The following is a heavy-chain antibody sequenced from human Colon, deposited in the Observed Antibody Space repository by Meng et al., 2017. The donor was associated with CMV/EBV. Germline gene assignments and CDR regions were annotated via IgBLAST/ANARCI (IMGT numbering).Heavy chain of an antibody. J-gene: IGHJ6*02. CDR3: AKVYSSGWDDGMDV. CDR1: GFTFDTYN. D-gene: IGHD6-19*01. V-gene: IGHV3-48*04. CDR2: ISGISTTI. Sequence: GESLKISCAASGFTFDTYNMNWVRRPPGKGLEWISYISGISTTIYYADSVRGRFTVSRDNAKKFLYLQMNNLRAEDTAVYYCAKVYSSGWDDGMDVWGQGTTVTVSS.